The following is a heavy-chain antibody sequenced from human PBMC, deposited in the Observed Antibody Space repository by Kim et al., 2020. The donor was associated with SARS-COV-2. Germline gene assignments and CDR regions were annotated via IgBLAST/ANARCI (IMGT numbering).Heavy chain of an antibody. V-gene: IGHV3-33*01. CDR1: GFTLDFYA. CDR2: IWYDGNYK. Sequence: GGSLRLSCAASGFTLDFYAMHWVRQAPGRGLEWLAVIWYDGNYKYYADSVKGRFTLSKDISKNTVDLQMNRLRPEDTAVYFCGRDRTSFYGDMDLWGQGSQVSVSA. D-gene: IGHD4-17*01. CDR3: GRDRTSFYGDMDL. J-gene: IGHJ4*02.